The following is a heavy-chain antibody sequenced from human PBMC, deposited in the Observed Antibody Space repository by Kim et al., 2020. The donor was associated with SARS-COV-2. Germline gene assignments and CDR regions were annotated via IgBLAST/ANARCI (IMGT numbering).Heavy chain of an antibody. V-gene: IGHV1-69*08. Sequence: SVKVSCKASEGTFNNHTFSWVRQSPGLGLEWMGKTIPLLGTTTYAQKFEGRVTISAERSTTTAYMELSSLRAGDTAVYYCALTYYYDSSGFQFEFWGQG. J-gene: IGHJ4*02. D-gene: IGHD3-22*01. CDR1: EGTFNNHT. CDR3: ALTYYYDSSGFQFEF. CDR2: TIPLLGTT.